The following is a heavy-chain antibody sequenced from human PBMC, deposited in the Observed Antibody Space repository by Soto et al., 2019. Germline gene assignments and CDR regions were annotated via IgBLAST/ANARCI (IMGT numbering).Heavy chain of an antibody. CDR1: GYNFAGYW. J-gene: IGHJ4*02. Sequence: GESLKISCKGSGYNFAGYWIDWVRQMPGKGLELMGIIYPSDAYTRYKPSFQGQVTISADKSISSAYLQGSSLRASDTAMYYCARGGVSTRTFDYWGQGTPVTVSS. D-gene: IGHD3-3*01. CDR2: IYPSDAYT. CDR3: ARGGVSTRTFDY. V-gene: IGHV5-51*01.